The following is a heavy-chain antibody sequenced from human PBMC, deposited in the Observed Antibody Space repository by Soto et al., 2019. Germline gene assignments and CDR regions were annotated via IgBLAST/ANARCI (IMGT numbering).Heavy chain of an antibody. CDR2: ISGSGGST. J-gene: IGHJ3*02. CDR3: AKDFREEWLVLLDAFDI. CDR1: GFTFSSYA. V-gene: IGHV3-23*01. D-gene: IGHD6-19*01. Sequence: GGSLRLSCAASGFTFSSYARSWVRQAPGKGLEWVSAISGSGGSTYYADSVKGRFTISRDNSKNTLYLQMNSLRAEDTAVYYCAKDFREEWLVLLDAFDIWGQGTMVTVSS.